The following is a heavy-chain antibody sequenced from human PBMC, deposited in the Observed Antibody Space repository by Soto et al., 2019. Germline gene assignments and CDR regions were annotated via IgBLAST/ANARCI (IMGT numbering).Heavy chain of an antibody. CDR1: GASISSYL. CDR2: MYSSENT. J-gene: IGHJ6*02. CDR3: ARLNGYCISTNCHGYYGMDV. V-gene: IGHV4-39*01. D-gene: IGHD2-2*03. Sequence: SETLSLTCTVSGASISSYLWGWIRQSTGKGLEWIGTMYSSENTYYNPSLLSRVTISVDTSKNEFSLRLSSVTAADTAVYYCARLNGYCISTNCHGYYGMDVWGQGTTVTVSS.